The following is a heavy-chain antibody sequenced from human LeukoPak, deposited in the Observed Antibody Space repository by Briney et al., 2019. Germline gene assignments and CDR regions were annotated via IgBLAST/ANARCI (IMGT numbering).Heavy chain of an antibody. J-gene: IGHJ4*02. V-gene: IGHV1-69*13. CDR1: GGTFSRYA. Sequence: SVKVSCKASGGTFSRYAISWVRQAPGQGLEWMGGIIPIFDTANYAQKFQGRVTITADESTSTAYMEVSSLRSEDTAVYYCARAYSGYDFFDYWGQGILVTVSS. D-gene: IGHD5-12*01. CDR2: IIPIFDTA. CDR3: ARAYSGYDFFDY.